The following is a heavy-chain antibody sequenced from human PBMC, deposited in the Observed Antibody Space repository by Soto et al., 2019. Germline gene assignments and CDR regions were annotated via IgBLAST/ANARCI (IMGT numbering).Heavy chain of an antibody. CDR2: FYNGGTT. J-gene: IGHJ6*02. D-gene: IGHD2-8*01. CDR3: ARVPVPTQGYCTNGVCPSGDIAVAEDYYYGMDV. CDR1: GGSISTYY. V-gene: IGHV4-59*01. Sequence: SETLSLTCTVSGGSISTYYWIWIRQPPGKGLEWIGVFYNGGTTNYSPSLKSRVTISVDTSKNQFSLKLNSVTAADTAVYYCARVPVPTQGYCTNGVCPSGDIAVAEDYYYGMDVWGQGTTVTVSS.